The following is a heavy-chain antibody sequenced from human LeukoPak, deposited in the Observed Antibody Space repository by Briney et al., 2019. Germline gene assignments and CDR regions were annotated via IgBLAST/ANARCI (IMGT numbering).Heavy chain of an antibody. CDR2: ISAYNGNT. J-gene: IGHJ5*02. CDR1: GYTFTSYG. Sequence: ASVKVSCKASGYTFTSYGISWVRQAPGQGLEWMGWISAYNGNTNYAQKLRGRVTMTTDTSTSTAYMELRSLRSDDTAVYYCARGRYYDFWSGKGWFDPWGQGTLVTVS. V-gene: IGHV1-18*01. D-gene: IGHD3-3*01. CDR3: ARGRYYDFWSGKGWFDP.